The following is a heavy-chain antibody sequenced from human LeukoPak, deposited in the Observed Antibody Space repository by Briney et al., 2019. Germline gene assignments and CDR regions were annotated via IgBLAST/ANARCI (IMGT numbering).Heavy chain of an antibody. J-gene: IGHJ4*02. D-gene: IGHD2-15*01. Sequence: GGSLRLSCAASGFSFINCAMSWVRQAPGKGLEWVSTISDDSSFTYYADSVKGRSAISRDDSKNTLYLQMNNLKVEDTAVYYCAKGRCSGVGCDSFHSWGQGALVTVSS. CDR3: AKGRCSGVGCDSFHS. V-gene: IGHV3-23*01. CDR2: ISDDSSFT. CDR1: GFSFINCA.